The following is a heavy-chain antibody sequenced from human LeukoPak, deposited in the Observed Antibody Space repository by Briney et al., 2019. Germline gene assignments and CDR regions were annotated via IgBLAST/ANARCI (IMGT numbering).Heavy chain of an antibody. CDR3: AKAAYGSESYYDPFDY. CDR2: ISSSGSTI. Sequence: QSGGSLRLSCAASGFTFSSYEMNWVRQAPGKGLEWVSYISSSGSTIYYADSVKGRFTISRDNAKNSLYLQMNSLRAEDTAVYYCAKAAYGSESYYDPFDYWGQGTLVTVSS. J-gene: IGHJ4*02. V-gene: IGHV3-48*03. CDR1: GFTFSSYE. D-gene: IGHD3-10*01.